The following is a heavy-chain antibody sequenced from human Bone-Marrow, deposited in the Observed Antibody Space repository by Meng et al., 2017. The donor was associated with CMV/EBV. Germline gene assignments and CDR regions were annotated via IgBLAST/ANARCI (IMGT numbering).Heavy chain of an antibody. V-gene: IGHV1-8*01. J-gene: IGHJ6*02. CDR3: ARGRDFWSGYYAHGPSHYYYCGMDV. CDR2: MNPNSGNT. D-gene: IGHD3-3*01. CDR1: GYTFTSYD. Sequence: ASVKVSCKASGYTFTSYDINWVRQATGQGLEWMGWMNPNSGNTGYAQKFQGRVTMTRNTSISTAYMELSSLRSEDTAVYYCARGRDFWSGYYAHGPSHYYYCGMDVWGQGTTVTVSS.